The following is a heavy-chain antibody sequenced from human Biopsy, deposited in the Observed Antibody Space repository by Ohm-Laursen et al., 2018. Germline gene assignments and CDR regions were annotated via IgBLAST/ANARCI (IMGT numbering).Heavy chain of an antibody. CDR3: ARDHDTMITGGGY. D-gene: IGHD3-16*01. J-gene: IGHJ4*02. CDR2: ISAYSGDT. V-gene: IGHV1-18*01. Sequence: ASVKVSCKASGYTFVSYGITWVRQAPGQGLEWMGWISAYSGDTKYAQKVQGRVTLTTDTSTSTAYMELRSLKSDDTAVYYCARDHDTMITGGGYWGQGTLVTVSS. CDR1: GYTFVSYG.